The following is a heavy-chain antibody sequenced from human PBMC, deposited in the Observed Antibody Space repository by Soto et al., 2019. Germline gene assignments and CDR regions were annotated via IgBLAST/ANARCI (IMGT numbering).Heavy chain of an antibody. V-gene: IGHV4-59*05. CDR2: IYYSGST. D-gene: IGHD6-13*01. CDR1: DGSISRSF. Sequence: LSLTCTVSDGSISRSFWSWIRQPPGKGLEWMGGIYYSGSTYFNPSLKSRVTISVDTSKNQFSLKLSSVTAADTAVYYCARGRPGMAGVDPWGQGTLVTVSS. J-gene: IGHJ5*02. CDR3: ARGRPGMAGVDP.